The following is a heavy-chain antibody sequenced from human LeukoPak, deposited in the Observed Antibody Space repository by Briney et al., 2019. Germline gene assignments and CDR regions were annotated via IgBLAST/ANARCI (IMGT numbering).Heavy chain of an antibody. CDR2: IYYSGST. CDR3: ARHQDYYYYYMDV. Sequence: SETLSPTCTVSGGSISSSSYYWGWIRQPPGKGLEWIGTIYYSGSTYYNPSLKSRVTISVDTSKNQFSLKLNSATAADTAVYYCARHQDYYYYYMDVWGKGTTVTVSS. J-gene: IGHJ6*03. CDR1: GGSISSSSYY. V-gene: IGHV4-39*01.